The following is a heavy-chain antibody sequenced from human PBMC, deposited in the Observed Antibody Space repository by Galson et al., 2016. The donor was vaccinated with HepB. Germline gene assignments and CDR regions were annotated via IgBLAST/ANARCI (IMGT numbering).Heavy chain of an antibody. CDR2: ISAYYGNT. D-gene: IGHD2-21*01. CDR3: ARIIANYYYYYLDV. V-gene: IGHV1-18*01. Sequence: SVKVSCKASGYTFTSYGTSWVRQAPGQGLEWMGWISAYYGNTNYAQKLQGRVTMTTDTSTSTAYMELRSLRSADTAVYYCARIIANYYYYYLDVWGKGTTVTVSS. CDR1: GYTFTSYG. J-gene: IGHJ6*03.